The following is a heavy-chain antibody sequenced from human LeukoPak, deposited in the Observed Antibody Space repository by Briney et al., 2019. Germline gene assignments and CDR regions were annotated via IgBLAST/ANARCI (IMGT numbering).Heavy chain of an antibody. V-gene: IGHV4-61*02. CDR2: IYTSGST. J-gene: IGHJ6*03. CDR1: GGSISSGSYY. Sequence: SETLSLTCTVSGGSISSGSYYWSWIRQPAGKGLEWIGRIYTSGSTNYNPSLKSRVTISVYTSKNQFSLKLSSVTAADTAVYYCARVMAVAGYSLKYYYYYMDVWGKGTTVTISS. D-gene: IGHD6-19*01. CDR3: ARVMAVAGYSLKYYYYYMDV.